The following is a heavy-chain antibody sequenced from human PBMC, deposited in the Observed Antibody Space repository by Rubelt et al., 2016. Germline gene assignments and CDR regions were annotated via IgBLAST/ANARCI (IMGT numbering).Heavy chain of an antibody. CDR2: IYYSGST. D-gene: IGHD1-26*01. Sequence: QLQLQESGPGLVKPSETLSLTCTVSGGSISSSSYYWGWIRQPPGKGLEWIGSIYYSGSTYYNPSLKSRGMRSGDTSKNRCSLRRSPVTAAYTAVYYCARVGLGATGFDIWGQGTMVTVSS. CDR3: ARVGLGATGFDI. V-gene: IGHV4-39*07. CDR1: GGSISSSSYY. J-gene: IGHJ3*02.